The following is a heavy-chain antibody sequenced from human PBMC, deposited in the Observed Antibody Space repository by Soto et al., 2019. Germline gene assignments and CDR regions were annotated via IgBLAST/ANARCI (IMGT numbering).Heavy chain of an antibody. V-gene: IGHV1-18*01. D-gene: IGHD6-19*01. CDR2: ISAYNGNT. Sequence: GASVKVSCKASGYTFTSYGISWVRQAPGRGLEWMGWISAYNGNTNYAQKLQGRVTMTTDTSTSTAYMELRSLRSDDTAVYYCARKQGGLAVAGFAAFDIWGQGTMVTVSS. CDR1: GYTFTSYG. J-gene: IGHJ3*02. CDR3: ARKQGGLAVAGFAAFDI.